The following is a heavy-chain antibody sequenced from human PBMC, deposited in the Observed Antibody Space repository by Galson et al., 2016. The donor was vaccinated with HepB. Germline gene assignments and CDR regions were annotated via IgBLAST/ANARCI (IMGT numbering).Heavy chain of an antibody. J-gene: IGHJ4*02. CDR1: DFTFNTYA. CDR2: ISGSGDAA. Sequence: SLRLSCAASDFTFNTYAMNWVRQAPGKGLEWVAAISGSGDAAYYGDSVKGRFALSRDNSKNTVSLQLNRLKVEDTALYYCAKEFHGSSPWAWAFDFWGQGIQVTSSS. CDR3: AKEFHGSSPWAWAFDF. D-gene: IGHD2-2*01. V-gene: IGHV3-23*01.